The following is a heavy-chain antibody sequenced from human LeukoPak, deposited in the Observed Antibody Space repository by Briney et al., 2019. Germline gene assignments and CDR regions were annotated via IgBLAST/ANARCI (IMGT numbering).Heavy chain of an antibody. Sequence: GASVKVSRKASGFTFTSSAMQWVRQARGQRLEWIGWIVVGSGNTNYAQKFQERVTITRDMSTSTAYMELSSLRSEDTAVYYCAADSQYDFWSGPMTENAFDIWGQGTMVTVSS. J-gene: IGHJ3*02. D-gene: IGHD3-3*01. CDR1: GFTFTSSA. CDR2: IVVGSGNT. V-gene: IGHV1-58*02. CDR3: AADSQYDFWSGPMTENAFDI.